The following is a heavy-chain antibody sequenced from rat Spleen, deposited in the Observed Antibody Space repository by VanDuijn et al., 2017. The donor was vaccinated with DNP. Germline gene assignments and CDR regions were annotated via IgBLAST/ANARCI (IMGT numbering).Heavy chain of an antibody. CDR2: ISSSGGNT. D-gene: IGHD1-2*01. J-gene: IGHJ3*01. CDR3: ARSTITAISNWFLY. V-gene: IGHV5-31*01. Sequence: EVQLVESGGGLVQPGRSLKLSCVASGFTFNNYWMTWIRQVPGKGLDWVASISSSGGNTYYPDSEKGRFTISRDNAKNTLYLHMNSLRSEDTATYYCARSTITAISNWFLYWGQGTLVTVSS. CDR1: GFTFNNYW.